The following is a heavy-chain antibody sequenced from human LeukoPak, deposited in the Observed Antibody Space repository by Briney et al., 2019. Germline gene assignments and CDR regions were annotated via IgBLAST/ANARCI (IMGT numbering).Heavy chain of an antibody. D-gene: IGHD3-3*01. Sequence: GGSLRLSCAASGFTFSSYGMHWVRQAPGKGLEWVAFIRYDGSNKYYADSVKGRFTISRDNSKNTLYLQMNSLRAEDTAVYYCARLLNDFYTFDYWGQGTLVTVSS. V-gene: IGHV3-30*02. CDR3: ARLLNDFYTFDY. CDR1: GFTFSSYG. J-gene: IGHJ4*02. CDR2: IRYDGSNK.